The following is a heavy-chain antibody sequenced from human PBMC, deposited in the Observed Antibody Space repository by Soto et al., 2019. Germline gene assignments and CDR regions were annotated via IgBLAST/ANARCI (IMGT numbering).Heavy chain of an antibody. CDR2: ISAYNGNT. CDR1: GYTFTSYG. V-gene: IGHV1-18*01. D-gene: IGHD4-17*01. Sequence: QVQLVQSGAEVKKPGASVKVSCKASGYTFTSYGISWVRQAPGQGLEWMGWISAYNGNTNYAQKLQGRVTMTTDTATSTAYMELRSLRSDDTAVYYCARAPADYGDYGDYYGMDVWGQGTTVTVSS. CDR3: ARAPADYGDYGDYYGMDV. J-gene: IGHJ6*02.